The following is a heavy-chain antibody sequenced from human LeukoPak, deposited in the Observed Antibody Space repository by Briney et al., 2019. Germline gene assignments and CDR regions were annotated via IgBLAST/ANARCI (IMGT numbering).Heavy chain of an antibody. CDR3: AKDSRLLYYYYMDV. D-gene: IGHD4/OR15-4a*01. J-gene: IGHJ6*03. Sequence: GGSLRLSCAASGFTFSSYAMHWVRQAPGKGLEWVAVISYDGSNKYYADSVKGRFTISRDNSKNTLYLQMNSLRAEDTAVYYCAKDSRLLYYYYMDVWGKGTTVTVSS. CDR1: GFTFSSYA. V-gene: IGHV3-30*04. CDR2: ISYDGSNK.